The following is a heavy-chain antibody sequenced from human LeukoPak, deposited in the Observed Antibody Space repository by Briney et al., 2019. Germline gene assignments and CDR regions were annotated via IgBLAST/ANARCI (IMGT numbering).Heavy chain of an antibody. CDR3: ARASPHGPGYGLGSYVDY. D-gene: IGHD3-10*01. J-gene: IGHJ4*02. Sequence: KTSETLSLTCAVSGGSISSGGYSWSWIRRPPGKGLEWIGYIYHSGSTYYSPSLKSRVTISVDRSKNQFSLKLSSVTAADTAVYYCARASPHGPGYGLGSYVDYWGQGTLVTVSS. V-gene: IGHV4-30-2*01. CDR2: IYHSGST. CDR1: GGSISSGGYS.